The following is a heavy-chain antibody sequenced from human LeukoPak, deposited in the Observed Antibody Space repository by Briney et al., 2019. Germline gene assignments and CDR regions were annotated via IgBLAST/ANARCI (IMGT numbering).Heavy chain of an antibody. J-gene: IGHJ4*02. CDR3: ARDWSGSYKDY. CDR1: GGSFNVYY. CDR2: INHSGST. D-gene: IGHD1-26*01. Sequence: SETLSLTCAVYGGSFNVYYWSWIRQPPGKGLEWIGEINHSGSTNYSPSLKSRVTMSVDTSKNQFSLKLSSVTAADTAMYYCARDWSGSYKDYWGQGTLVTVSS. V-gene: IGHV4-34*01.